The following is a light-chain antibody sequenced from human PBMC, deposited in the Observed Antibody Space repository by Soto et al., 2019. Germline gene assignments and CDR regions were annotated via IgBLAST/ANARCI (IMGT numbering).Light chain of an antibody. V-gene: IGKV1-13*02. CDR3: QQFNSYPIT. J-gene: IGKJ5*01. CDR1: QDIRGA. Sequence: AIQVTQSPSSLSASVGDRVTITCRASQDIRGALAWYQQKPGKAPNLLIYDVSTLKSGVPSRFSGSGSGTEFTLTISSLQPEDFGTFYCQQFNSYPITFGHGTRLEIK. CDR2: DVS.